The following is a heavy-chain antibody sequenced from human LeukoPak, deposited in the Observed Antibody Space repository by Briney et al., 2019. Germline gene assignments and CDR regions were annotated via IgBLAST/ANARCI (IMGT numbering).Heavy chain of an antibody. J-gene: IGHJ2*01. CDR2: IYTTGST. CDR1: GGSVSGYY. D-gene: IGHD3-10*01. V-gene: IGHV4-4*07. Sequence: SETLSLTCTVSGGSVSGYYWNWIRQPAGRGLEWIGRIYTTGSTNYNPSLKSRVTISVDTSKNQFSLKLSSVTAADTAVYYCARGENYSGSGSFWYFDLWGRGTLVTVSS. CDR3: ARGENYSGSGSFWYFDL.